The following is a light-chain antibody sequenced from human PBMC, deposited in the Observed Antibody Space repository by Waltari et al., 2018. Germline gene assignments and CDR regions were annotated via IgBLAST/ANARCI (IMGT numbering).Light chain of an antibody. CDR1: SSNIGRTY. Sequence: QSVLTQAPSASGTPGQRVTISCLGSSSNIGRTYVNWYQQLPGTAPKLLIYNNNQRPSGVPDRFSGSKSGTSASLAISGLQSADEADFYCSAWDDSLNAWVFGGGTRLTVL. J-gene: IGLJ3*02. CDR3: SAWDDSLNAWV. CDR2: NNN. V-gene: IGLV1-44*01.